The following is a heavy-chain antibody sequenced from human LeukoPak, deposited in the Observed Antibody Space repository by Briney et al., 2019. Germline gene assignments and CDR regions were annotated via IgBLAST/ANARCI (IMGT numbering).Heavy chain of an antibody. CDR2: IILIFGTA. D-gene: IGHD3/OR15-3a*01. Sequence: ASVKVSCKASGGTFSSYAISWVRQAPGQGLEWMGGIILIFGTANYAQKFQGRVTITTDESTSTAYMELSSLRSEDTAVYYCARSHPGLVTRWFDPWGQGTLVTVSS. CDR3: ARSHPGLVTRWFDP. CDR1: GGTFSSYA. V-gene: IGHV1-69*05. J-gene: IGHJ5*02.